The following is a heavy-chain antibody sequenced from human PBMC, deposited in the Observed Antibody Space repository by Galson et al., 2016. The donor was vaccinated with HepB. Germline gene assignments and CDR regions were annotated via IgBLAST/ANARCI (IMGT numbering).Heavy chain of an antibody. CDR1: GFTLSSYG. D-gene: IGHD1-1*01. CDR2: IWYDGVNT. V-gene: IGHV3-33*01. CDR3: ARQAFTNWNPFDY. Sequence: SLRLSCAASGFTLSSYGIHWVRQAPGKGLEWVAVIWYDGVNTYYADSVKGRFTISRDNSKNPLYLQMNSLRAEDTAVYYCARQAFTNWNPFDYWGQGTLVTVSS. J-gene: IGHJ4*02.